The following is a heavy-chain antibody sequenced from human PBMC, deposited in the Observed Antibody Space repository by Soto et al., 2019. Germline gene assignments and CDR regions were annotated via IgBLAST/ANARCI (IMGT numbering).Heavy chain of an antibody. CDR2: IIPIFGTA. J-gene: IGHJ4*02. V-gene: IGHV1-69*13. D-gene: IGHD6-19*01. CDR1: GGTFSSYA. CDR3: ASIGSSGWAIDY. Sequence: GASVKVSCKASGGTFSSYAISWVRQAPGQGLEWMGGIIPIFGTANYAQKFQGRVTITADESTSTAYMELSSLRSEDTAVYYCASIGSSGWAIDYWGQGTLVTVSS.